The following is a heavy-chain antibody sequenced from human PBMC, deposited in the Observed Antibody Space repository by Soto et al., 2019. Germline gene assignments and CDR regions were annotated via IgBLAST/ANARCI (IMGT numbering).Heavy chain of an antibody. CDR2: ISSNGGST. Sequence: GGSLRLSCSASGFTFSSYAMHWVRQAPGKGLEYVSAISSNGGSTYYADSVKGRFTISRDNSKNTLYLQMSSLRAEDTAVYYCVKGPMVRGVIITSRILDYYYYGMDVWGQGTTVTVSS. J-gene: IGHJ6*02. D-gene: IGHD3-10*01. CDR3: VKGPMVRGVIITSRILDYYYYGMDV. CDR1: GFTFSSYA. V-gene: IGHV3-64D*06.